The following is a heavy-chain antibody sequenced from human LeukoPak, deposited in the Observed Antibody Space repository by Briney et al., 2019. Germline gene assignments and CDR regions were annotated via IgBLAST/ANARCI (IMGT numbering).Heavy chain of an antibody. V-gene: IGHV3-7*03. Sequence: GGSLRLSCAASGFAFSSYWMSWVRQAPGKGLEWVANIKQDGSEKYYVDSVKGRFTISRDNAKNSLYLQMNSLRAEDTAVYYCARDLGYCSSTSCLYGGVSDYWGQGTLVTVSS. CDR1: GFAFSSYW. CDR3: ARDLGYCSSTSCLYGGVSDY. D-gene: IGHD2-2*01. J-gene: IGHJ4*02. CDR2: IKQDGSEK.